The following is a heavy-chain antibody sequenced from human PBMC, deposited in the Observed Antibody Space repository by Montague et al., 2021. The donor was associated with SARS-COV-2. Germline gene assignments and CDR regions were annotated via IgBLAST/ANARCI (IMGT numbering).Heavy chain of an antibody. V-gene: IGHV4-34*01. J-gene: IGHJ6*02. CDR2: INHSGST. Sequence: SETLSFTCAVYGGSFSGYYWSWIRQPPGKGLEWIGEINHSGSTNYNPSLKSRVTISVDTSKNQFSLKLSSVTAADTAVYYCARDQGYNWNYYYYYGMDVWGQGTTVTVSS. CDR3: ARDQGYNWNYYYYYGMDV. D-gene: IGHD1-20*01. CDR1: GGSFSGYY.